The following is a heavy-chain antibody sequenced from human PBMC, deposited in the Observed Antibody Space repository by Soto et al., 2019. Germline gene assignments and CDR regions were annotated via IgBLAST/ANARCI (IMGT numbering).Heavy chain of an antibody. CDR2: IYYSGST. CDR3: ARVRRIRYFDY. Sequence: SETLSLTCTVSGGSISSGDYYWSWIRQPPGKGLEWIGYIYYSGSTYYNPSLKSRVTISVDTSKNQFSLKLSSVTAADTAVYYCARVRRIRYFDYWGQGTLVTVSS. J-gene: IGHJ4*02. D-gene: IGHD3-9*01. V-gene: IGHV4-30-4*08. CDR1: GGSISSGDYY.